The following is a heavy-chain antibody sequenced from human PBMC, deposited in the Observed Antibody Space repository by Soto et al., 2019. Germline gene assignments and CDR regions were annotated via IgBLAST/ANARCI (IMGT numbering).Heavy chain of an antibody. J-gene: IGHJ3*02. D-gene: IGHD6-13*01. V-gene: IGHV5-51*01. CDR1: GYSFTSYW. CDR3: ASSIAAAGNAFDI. CDR2: IYPGDSDT. Sequence: PGESLTISCKGSGYSFTSYWIGWVRQMPGKGLEWMGIIYPGDSDTRYSPSFQGRVTISADKSISTAYLQWSSLKASDTAMYYCASSIAAAGNAFDIWGQGTMVT.